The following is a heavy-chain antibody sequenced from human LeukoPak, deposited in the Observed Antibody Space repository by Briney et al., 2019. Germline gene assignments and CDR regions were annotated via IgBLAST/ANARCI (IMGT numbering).Heavy chain of an antibody. J-gene: IGHJ4*02. CDR3: ARDWGAVLTVYHNEL. Sequence: PGGSLRLPCAASGFTFRRYWMSWVRQAPGKGLEWVANIKQDGSEKYYVDSVKGRFSISRDNAKKSVYLQMNSLRAEDTAVYYCARDWGAVLTVYHNELWGQATHVTVSS. V-gene: IGHV3-7*05. CDR2: IKQDGSEK. CDR1: GFTFRRYW. D-gene: IGHD2-8*01.